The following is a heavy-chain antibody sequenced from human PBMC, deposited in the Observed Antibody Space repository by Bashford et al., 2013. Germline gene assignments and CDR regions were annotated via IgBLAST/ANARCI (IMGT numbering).Heavy chain of an antibody. CDR2: RSGNGGRT. V-gene: IGHV3-23*01. Sequence: GGSLRLSCETTGFTFINFAMSWVRQAPGKGLEWVCSRSGNGGRTFYADTVRGRFTISRDLHLQMNNLRAGDTAIYYCVKHHDTSPSSLAYCGGDCFSRRRKYLDLWGQGALVTVSS. CDR1: GFTFINFA. J-gene: IGHJ4*02. CDR3: VKHHDTSPSSLAYCGGDCFSRRRKYLDL. D-gene: IGHD2-21*02.